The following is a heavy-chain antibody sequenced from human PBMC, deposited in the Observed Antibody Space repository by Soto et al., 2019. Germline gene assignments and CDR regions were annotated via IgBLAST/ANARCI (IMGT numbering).Heavy chain of an antibody. CDR1: GGSFIGYY. Sequence: SHTCAVYGGSFIGYYGSWIRKTPGKGLEWIGEINRSGSTNYNPSLKSRVTISVDTSKNQFSLKLSSVTAADTAVYYCARGWGRYYYGSGSPTYYYYGMDVWAQGTTVTVSS. J-gene: IGHJ6*02. D-gene: IGHD3-10*01. CDR2: INRSGST. CDR3: ARGWGRYYYGSGSPTYYYYGMDV. V-gene: IGHV4-34*01.